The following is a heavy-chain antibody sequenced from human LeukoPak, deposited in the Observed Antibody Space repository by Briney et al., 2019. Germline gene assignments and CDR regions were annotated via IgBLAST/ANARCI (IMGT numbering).Heavy chain of an antibody. CDR3: AKTLGDYVGYYYYGLDV. D-gene: IGHD4-17*01. CDR1: GFTFSTYA. V-gene: IGHV3-23*01. Sequence: PGGSLRLSCAASGFTFSTYAMSWVRQTPGKGLEWVSVISGGGDITYYADSVKGRFTISRDNSKNTLYLQMNSLRAEDTAVYYCAKTLGDYVGYYYYGLDVWGQGTTVTVSS. CDR2: ISGGGDIT. J-gene: IGHJ6*02.